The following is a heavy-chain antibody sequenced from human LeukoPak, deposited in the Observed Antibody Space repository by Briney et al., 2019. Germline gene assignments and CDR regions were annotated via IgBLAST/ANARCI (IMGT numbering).Heavy chain of an antibody. Sequence: GGPLRLSCSASGFTFSSYAMHWVRQAPGKGLEYVSAISSNGGSTYYADSVKGRFTISRDNSKNTLYLQMSSLRAEDTAVYYCVRGGTTDAFDIWGQGTMVTVSS. CDR2: ISSNGGST. D-gene: IGHD2-15*01. CDR1: GFTFSSYA. J-gene: IGHJ3*02. CDR3: VRGGTTDAFDI. V-gene: IGHV3-64D*06.